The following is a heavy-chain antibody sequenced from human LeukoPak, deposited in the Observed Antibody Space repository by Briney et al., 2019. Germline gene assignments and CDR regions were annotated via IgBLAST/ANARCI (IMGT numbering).Heavy chain of an antibody. Sequence: GGSLRLSCAASGFTFSSYGMHWVRQAPGKGLEWVAFIRYDGSNKYYADSVKGRFTISRANSKNTLYLQMNSLSPEDPAVSYCSKEGKDWNQNDHYYYMDVWGKGTTVTVSS. V-gene: IGHV3-30*02. D-gene: IGHD1-1*01. CDR1: GFTFSSYG. CDR3: SKEGKDWNQNDHYYYMDV. CDR2: IRYDGSNK. J-gene: IGHJ6*03.